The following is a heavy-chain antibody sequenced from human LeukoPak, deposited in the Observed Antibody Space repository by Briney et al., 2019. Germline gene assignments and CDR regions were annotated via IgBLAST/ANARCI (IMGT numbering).Heavy chain of an antibody. V-gene: IGHV3-74*01. J-gene: IGHJ3*02. CDR2: TNSDGSST. CDR3: ARGPGYAVGDAFDI. Sequence: GGSLRLSCAASGFTFSSYWMHWVRQAPGKGLVWVSRTNSDGSSTSYADSVKGRFTISRDNAKNTLYLQMNSLRAEDTAVYYCARGPGYAVGDAFDIWGQGTMVTVSS. D-gene: IGHD5-12*01. CDR1: GFTFSSYW.